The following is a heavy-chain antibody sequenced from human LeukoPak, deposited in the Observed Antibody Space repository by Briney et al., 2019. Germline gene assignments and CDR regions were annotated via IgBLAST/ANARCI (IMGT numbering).Heavy chain of an antibody. Sequence: GGSLRLSCAASRFTFSSYSMNWVRQAPGKGLEWVSSISSSSSYIYYADSVKGRFAISRDNNKNSLYLQMTSLRTEDTALYYCTKGSNTWPSLFDYWGQGTLVTVSS. D-gene: IGHD2-2*02. CDR3: TKGSNTWPSLFDY. CDR1: RFTFSSYS. V-gene: IGHV3-21*04. J-gene: IGHJ4*02. CDR2: ISSSSSYI.